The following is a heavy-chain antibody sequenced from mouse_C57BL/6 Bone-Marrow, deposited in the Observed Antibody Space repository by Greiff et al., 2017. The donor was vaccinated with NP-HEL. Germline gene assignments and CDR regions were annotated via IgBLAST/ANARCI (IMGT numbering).Heavy chain of an antibody. V-gene: IGHV1-81*01. J-gene: IGHJ3*01. CDR2: IYPRSGNT. CDR1: GYTFTSYG. Sequence: VKLMESGAELARPGASVKLSCKASGYTFTSYGISWVKQRTGQGLEWIGEIYPRSGNTYYNEKFKGKATLTADKSSSTAYMELRSLTSEDSAVYFCARRSNYAWFAYWGQGTLVTVSA. D-gene: IGHD2-5*01. CDR3: ARRSNYAWFAY.